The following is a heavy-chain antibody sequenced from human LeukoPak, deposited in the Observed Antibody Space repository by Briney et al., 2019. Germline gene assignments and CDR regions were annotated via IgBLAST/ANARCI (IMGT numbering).Heavy chain of an antibody. CDR2: INPSCGST. J-gene: IGHJ6*02. Sequence: ASVKVSCKASGYTFTGYYMHWVRQAPGQGLEWMGIINPSCGSTSYAQKFQGRVTMTRDTSTRIVYMELSSLRSEDTAVYYCARWGASGLALIYYYGMDVWGQGTTVTVSS. V-gene: IGHV1-46*01. CDR1: GYTFTGYY. D-gene: IGHD3/OR15-3a*01. CDR3: ARWGASGLALIYYYGMDV.